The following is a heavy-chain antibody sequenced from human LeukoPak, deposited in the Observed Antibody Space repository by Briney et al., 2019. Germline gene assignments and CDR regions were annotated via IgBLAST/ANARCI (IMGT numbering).Heavy chain of an antibody. Sequence: GASVKVSCKASGYTFTGYYMHWVRQAPGQGLEWMGRINPNSGGTSYAQKFQGRVTMTRDTSISTAYMELSRLRSDDTAVYYCARVARSSGSYGAAFDIWGQGTMVTVSS. D-gene: IGHD1-26*01. CDR3: ARVARSSGSYGAAFDI. J-gene: IGHJ3*02. CDR2: INPNSGGT. V-gene: IGHV1-2*06. CDR1: GYTFTGYY.